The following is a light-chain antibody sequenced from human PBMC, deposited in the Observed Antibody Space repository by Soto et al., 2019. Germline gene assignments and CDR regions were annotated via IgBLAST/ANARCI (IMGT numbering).Light chain of an antibody. Sequence: EIVMPQSPATLSVSPGERATLSCRASQSVSSNLAWYQQKPGQAPRLLIYGASTRATGIPARFSGRGSGTEFTLIISSLQSEDSAVYYCQQYNSWLWTFGQGTKVDI. CDR3: QQYNSWLWT. CDR1: QSVSSN. CDR2: GAS. V-gene: IGKV3-15*01. J-gene: IGKJ1*01.